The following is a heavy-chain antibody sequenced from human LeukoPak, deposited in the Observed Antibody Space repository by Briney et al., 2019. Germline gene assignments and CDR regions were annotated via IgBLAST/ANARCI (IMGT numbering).Heavy chain of an antibody. J-gene: IGHJ4*02. Sequence: GGTLRLSCAASGFTFSSYGMSWVRQAPGKGLVWVSRINSDGSSTSYADSVKGRFTISRDNAKNTLYLQMNSLRAEDTAVYYCASQTYYYDSSGYYHYWGQGTLVTVSS. V-gene: IGHV3-74*01. CDR1: GFTFSSYG. D-gene: IGHD3-22*01. CDR3: ASQTYYYDSSGYYHY. CDR2: INSDGSST.